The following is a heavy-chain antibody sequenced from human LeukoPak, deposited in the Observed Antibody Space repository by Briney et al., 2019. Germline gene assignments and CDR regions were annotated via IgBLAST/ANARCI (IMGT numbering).Heavy chain of an antibody. V-gene: IGHV3-49*05. J-gene: IGHJ4*02. D-gene: IGHD3-22*01. CDR3: TRSYNYYDSSGYYGFDY. Sequence: KSGGSLRLSCTGSGFKFRDYAMSWFRQAPGMGLEWVGFIRSKPHGETTEYAASVRGRFIISRDDSKSIAYLQVNSLKTEDTAMYYCTRSYNYYDSSGYYGFDYWGQGTLVTVSS. CDR2: IRSKPHGETT. CDR1: GFKFRDYA.